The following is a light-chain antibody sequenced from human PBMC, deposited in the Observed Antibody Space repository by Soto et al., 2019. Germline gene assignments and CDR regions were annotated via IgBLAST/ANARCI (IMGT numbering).Light chain of an antibody. Sequence: EIVLTQSPATLSLSPGETATLSCRASQTVSSYLAWLQQKPGQPPKLPIYDASIKAPGIPARFSGSRSGTDFSLTIGRLEPEDSAVYYCHQRSNWPKTFGQGTKVEIK. CDR2: DAS. V-gene: IGKV3-11*01. J-gene: IGKJ1*01. CDR1: QTVSSY. CDR3: HQRSNWPKT.